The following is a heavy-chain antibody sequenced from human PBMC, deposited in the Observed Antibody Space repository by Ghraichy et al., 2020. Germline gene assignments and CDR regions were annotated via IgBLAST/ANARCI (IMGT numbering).Heavy chain of an antibody. J-gene: IGHJ4*02. D-gene: IGHD6-19*01. CDR2: IKQDGSEK. Sequence: GGSLRLSCAASGFTFSSYWMSWVRQAPGKGLEWVANIKQDGSEKYYVDSVKGRFTISRDNAKNSLYLQMNSLRAEDTAVYYCARLPLGRGWYRNGGFDYWGQGTLVTVSS. CDR1: GFTFSSYW. CDR3: ARLPLGRGWYRNGGFDY. V-gene: IGHV3-7*01.